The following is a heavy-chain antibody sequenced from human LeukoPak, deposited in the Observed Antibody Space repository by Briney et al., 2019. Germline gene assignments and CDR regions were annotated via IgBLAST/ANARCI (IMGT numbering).Heavy chain of an antibody. J-gene: IGHJ4*02. CDR1: GQSISSGYY. D-gene: IGHD4-11*01. V-gene: IGHV4-38-2*01. CDR3: ASTTRSRVTPYY. Sequence: SETLSLTCAVSGQSISSGYYWGWIRQPPGKGLEWIGTIYHSGNAYYSWSLESRLTISVDTSTNQFSLNLTSVTAADTAVYYCASTTRSRVTPYYWGQGTLVTVSS. CDR2: IYHSGNA.